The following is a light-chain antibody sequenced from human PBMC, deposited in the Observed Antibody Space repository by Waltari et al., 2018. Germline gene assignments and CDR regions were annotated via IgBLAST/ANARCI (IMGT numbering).Light chain of an antibody. J-gene: IGKJ1*01. Sequence: EIVLTQSPGTLSLSPGERATLSCRASQSVSSSYLAWYQQKPGQAPRLLIYGASSRATGIPDRFSGMGSGTDFTLTISRLEPEDFAVYYCQQYGSSSWTFGQGTKVEIK. CDR2: GAS. CDR3: QQYGSSSWT. CDR1: QSVSSSY. V-gene: IGKV3-20*01.